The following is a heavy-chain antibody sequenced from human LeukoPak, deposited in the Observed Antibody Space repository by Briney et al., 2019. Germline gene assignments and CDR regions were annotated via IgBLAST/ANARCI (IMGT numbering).Heavy chain of an antibody. CDR1: GGTFSSYA. CDR3: ARDRAVTTHYGMDV. Sequence: ASVKVSCKASGGTFSSYAISWVRQAPGQGLEWMGGIIPIFGTANYAQKFQGRVTITTDESTSTAYMELSSLRSEDTAVYYCARDRAVTTHYGMDVWGQGTTVTVSS. J-gene: IGHJ6*02. CDR2: IIPIFGTA. V-gene: IGHV1-69*05. D-gene: IGHD4-17*01.